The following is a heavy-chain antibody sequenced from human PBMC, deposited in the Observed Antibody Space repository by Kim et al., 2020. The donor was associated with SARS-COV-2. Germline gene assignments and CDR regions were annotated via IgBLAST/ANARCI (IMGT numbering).Heavy chain of an antibody. V-gene: IGHV4-34*01. D-gene: IGHD6-19*01. CDR3: ARQRGYSSGNSFDS. J-gene: IGHJ4*02. Sequence: NPSLKSRVTMSVDRSTNQFSLKLSSVTAADTAVYYCARQRGYSSGNSFDSWGQGTLVTVSS.